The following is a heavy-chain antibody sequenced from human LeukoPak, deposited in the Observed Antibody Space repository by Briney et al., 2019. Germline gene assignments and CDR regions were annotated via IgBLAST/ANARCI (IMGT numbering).Heavy chain of an antibody. J-gene: IGHJ4*02. Sequence: GALVKVSCKASGYTFTNYGINWLRQAPGQGLEWMGWISAYNGNTNYAQRLQGRVTMTTDTSTSTAYMELRSLRSDDTAVYYCARDSLGSMEYWGQGTLVTVSS. V-gene: IGHV1-18*01. CDR3: ARDSLGSMEY. D-gene: IGHD3-16*01. CDR2: ISAYNGNT. CDR1: GYTFTNYG.